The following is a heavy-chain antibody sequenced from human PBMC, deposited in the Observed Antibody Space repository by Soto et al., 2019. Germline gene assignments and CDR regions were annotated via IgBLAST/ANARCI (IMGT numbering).Heavy chain of an antibody. D-gene: IGHD3-22*01. V-gene: IGHV1-69*13. CDR2: IIPIFGTA. CDR3: ARMYYYIIRGYYRPLDF. J-gene: IGHJ4*02. Sequence: GASVKVSCKASGGTFSSYAISWVRQAPGQGLEWMGGIIPIFGTANYAQKFQGRVTITADESTSTAYMELSSLRSEDTAVYYCARMYYYIIRGYYRPLDFWGKGTLLT. CDR1: GGTFSSYA.